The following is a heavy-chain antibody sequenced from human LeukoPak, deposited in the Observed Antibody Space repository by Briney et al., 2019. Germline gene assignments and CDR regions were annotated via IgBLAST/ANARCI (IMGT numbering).Heavy chain of an antibody. CDR1: GYTFTSYD. J-gene: IGHJ6*03. Sequence: ASVKVSCKASGYTFTSYDINWVRQATGQGLEWMGWMNPNSGNTGYAQKFQGRVTMTRNTSISTAYMELSSLRSEDTAAYYCARGRDDSSGHLIILTWSEGYYMDVWGKGTTVTISS. CDR3: ARGRDDSSGHLIILTWSEGYYMDV. CDR2: MNPNSGNT. D-gene: IGHD3-22*01. V-gene: IGHV1-8*01.